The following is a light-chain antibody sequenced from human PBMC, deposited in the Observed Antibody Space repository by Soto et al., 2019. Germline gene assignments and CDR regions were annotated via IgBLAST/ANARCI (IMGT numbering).Light chain of an antibody. CDR3: QQRSNWPIT. CDR1: QNIFSNY. V-gene: IGKV3-11*01. Sequence: EIVLTQSPGTVSLSPGEIATLSFMASQNIFSNYLTWYQQKPGQAPRRLIYDASNRATGIPARFSGSGSGTDFTLTISSLEPEDFAVYYCQQRSNWPITFGQGTRLEIK. J-gene: IGKJ5*01. CDR2: DAS.